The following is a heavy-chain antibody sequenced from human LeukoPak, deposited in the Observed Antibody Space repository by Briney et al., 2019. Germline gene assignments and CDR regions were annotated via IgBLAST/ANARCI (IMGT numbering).Heavy chain of an antibody. CDR2: ISAYNGNT. CDR3: ARLRYYYDSSGPAPFDY. V-gene: IGHV1-18*01. J-gene: IGHJ4*02. CDR1: GYTFTSYG. D-gene: IGHD3-22*01. Sequence: GASVKVSCKASGYTFTSYGISWVRQAPGQGLEWMGWISAYNGNTNYAQKPQGRVTMTTDTSTSTAYMELRSLRSDDTAVYYCARLRYYYDSSGPAPFDYWGQGTLVTVSS.